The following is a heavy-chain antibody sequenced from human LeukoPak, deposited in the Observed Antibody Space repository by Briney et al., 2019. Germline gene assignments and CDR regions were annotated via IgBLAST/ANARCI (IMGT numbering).Heavy chain of an antibody. V-gene: IGHV4-34*01. Sequence: SETPSLTCAVYGGSFSGYYWSWIRQPPGKGLEWIGEINHSGSTNYNPSLKSRVTISVDTSKNQFSLKLSSVTAADTAVYYCARGDGYSYGPFDYWGRGTLVTVSS. CDR2: INHSGST. J-gene: IGHJ4*02. CDR3: ARGDGYSYGPFDY. D-gene: IGHD5-18*01. CDR1: GGSFSGYY.